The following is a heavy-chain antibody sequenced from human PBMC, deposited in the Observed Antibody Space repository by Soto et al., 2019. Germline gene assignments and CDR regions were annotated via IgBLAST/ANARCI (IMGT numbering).Heavy chain of an antibody. J-gene: IGHJ3*02. Sequence: EVQLLESGGGLVQPGGSLRLSCAASGFTFSSYAMSWVRQAPGKGLEWVSTISDSGGSTYYADSVKGRFTISRDNSKNSLYLQMHSLRAEDTAVYYCATAVTAVTTEPDAFDIWGQGTMVTVSS. D-gene: IGHD4-17*01. CDR3: ATAVTAVTTEPDAFDI. CDR1: GFTFSSYA. V-gene: IGHV3-23*01. CDR2: ISDSGGST.